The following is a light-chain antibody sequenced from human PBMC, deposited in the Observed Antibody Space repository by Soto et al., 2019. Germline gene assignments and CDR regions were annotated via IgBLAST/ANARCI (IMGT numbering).Light chain of an antibody. V-gene: IGKV3-15*01. Sequence: EIVMTQSPATLSGSPGERATLSCRASQSVSSNLAWYPQKPGQAPRLLIYGASTRATGIPARFSGSGSGTEFTLTISSLQSEDFAVYYCQQYSNWPPITFGQGTRLEIK. CDR2: GAS. J-gene: IGKJ5*01. CDR3: QQYSNWPPIT. CDR1: QSVSSN.